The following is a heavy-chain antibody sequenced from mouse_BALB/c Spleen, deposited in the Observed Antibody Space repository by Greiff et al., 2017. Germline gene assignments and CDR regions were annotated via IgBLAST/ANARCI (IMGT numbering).Heavy chain of an antibody. CDR3: ARYGQLGKFAY. J-gene: IGHJ3*01. Sequence: QVQLQQSGAELAKPGASVKMSCKASGYTFTSYWMHWVKQRPGQGLEWIGYINPSTGYTEYNQKFKDKATLTADKSSSTAYMQLSSLTSEDSAVYYCARYGQLGKFAYWGQGTLVTVSA. CDR2: INPSTGYT. CDR1: GYTFTSYW. D-gene: IGHD4-1*02. V-gene: IGHV1-7*01.